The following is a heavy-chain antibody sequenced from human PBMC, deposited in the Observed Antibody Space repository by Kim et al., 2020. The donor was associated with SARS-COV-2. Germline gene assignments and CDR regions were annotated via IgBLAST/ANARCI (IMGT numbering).Heavy chain of an antibody. CDR1: GASIRTFY. CDR2: VFHSGST. J-gene: IGHJ6*01. V-gene: IGHV4-59*13. CDR3: ARDLGISGTDFHYFYGLDV. D-gene: IGHD1-26*01. Sequence: SETLSLTFTVSGASIRTFYWSWIRQAPGKGLEWIGFVFHSGSTKYNPSLQSRVTISADTSKNQFSLKLKSVTAADTAIYFCARDLGISGTDFHYFYGLDV.